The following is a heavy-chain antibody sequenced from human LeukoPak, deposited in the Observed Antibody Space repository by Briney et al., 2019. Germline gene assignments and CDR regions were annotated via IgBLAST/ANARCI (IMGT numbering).Heavy chain of an antibody. Sequence: PGGSLRLSCAASGFTVSSKCMSWVRQAPGKGLEWVSVIYSGGSTYYADSVKGRFTISRDNSKNTLYLQMNSLRAEDTAVYYCARGCSSTSCYGFDYWGQGTLVTVSS. CDR1: GFTVSSKC. J-gene: IGHJ4*02. CDR3: ARGCSSTSCYGFDY. D-gene: IGHD2-2*01. CDR2: IYSGGST. V-gene: IGHV3-53*01.